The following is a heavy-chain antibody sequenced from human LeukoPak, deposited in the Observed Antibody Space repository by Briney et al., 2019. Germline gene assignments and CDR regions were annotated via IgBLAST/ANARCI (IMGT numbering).Heavy chain of an antibody. CDR1: GFTFDDYA. D-gene: IGHD7-27*01. V-gene: IGHV3-23*01. Sequence: PGGSLRLSCAASGFTFDDYAMHWVRQAPGKGLEWVSGIIGSGGTTYYADSVKGRFTISRDNSENTLYLQMNSLRAEDTALYYCAKDINWASFESWGQGTLVTVSS. CDR3: AKDINWASFES. J-gene: IGHJ4*02. CDR2: IIGSGGTT.